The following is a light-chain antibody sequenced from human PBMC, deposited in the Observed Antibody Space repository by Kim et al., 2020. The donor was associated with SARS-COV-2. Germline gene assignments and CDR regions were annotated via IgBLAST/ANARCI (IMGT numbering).Light chain of an antibody. CDR3: QQYDKWPLT. CDR1: QSSNSN. V-gene: IGKV3-15*01. Sequence: VSQGERATLSCRASQSSNSNLAWYQQKPGQAPRLLIYDASTRATDIPARFSGSGSGTDFTLTISCLQSEDFAVYYCQQYDKWPLTFGGGTKVDIK. CDR2: DAS. J-gene: IGKJ4*01.